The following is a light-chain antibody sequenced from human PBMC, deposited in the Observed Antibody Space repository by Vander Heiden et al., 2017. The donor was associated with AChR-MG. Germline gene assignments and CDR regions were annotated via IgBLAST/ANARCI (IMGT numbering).Light chain of an antibody. J-gene: IGKJ1*01. CDR1: QSVSSN. CDR2: GAS. CDR3: QQDNTLRT. V-gene: IGKV3-15*01. Sequence: EIVMTQSPATLSVSPGERATLSCRASQSVSSNLAWYQQKPGQAPRLLIYGASTSDNGIPDRFSGSGSGKEFTLTSSRLQSEDFAVYYWQQDNTLRTFGQGTKVEIK.